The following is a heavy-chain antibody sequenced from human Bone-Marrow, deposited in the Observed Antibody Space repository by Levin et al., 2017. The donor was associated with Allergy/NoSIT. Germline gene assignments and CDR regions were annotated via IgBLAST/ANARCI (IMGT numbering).Heavy chain of an antibody. V-gene: IGHV4-34*01. CDR2: INHSGST. J-gene: IGHJ5*02. Sequence: PSETLSLTCAVYGGSFSGYYWSWIRQPPGKGLEWIGEINHSGSTNYNPSLKSRVTISVDTSKNQFSLKLSSVTAADTAVYYCARGFLWVREPNWFDPWGQGTLVTVSS. CDR3: ARGFLWVREPNWFDP. D-gene: IGHD3-10*01. CDR1: GGSFSGYY.